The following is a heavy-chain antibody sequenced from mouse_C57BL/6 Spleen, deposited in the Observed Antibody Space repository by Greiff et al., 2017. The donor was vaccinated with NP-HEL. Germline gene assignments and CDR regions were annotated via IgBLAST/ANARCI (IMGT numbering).Heavy chain of an antibody. Sequence: QVQLKQPGAELVRPGSSVKLSCKASGYTFTSYWMDWVKQRPGQGLEWIGNIYPSDSETHYNQKFKDKATLTVDKSSSTAYMQLSSMTSEDSAVYYCARGHYYGSSYRYYFDYWGQGTTLTVSS. CDR1: GYTFTSYW. CDR3: ARGHYYGSSYRYYFDY. CDR2: IYPSDSET. D-gene: IGHD1-1*01. J-gene: IGHJ2*01. V-gene: IGHV1-61*01.